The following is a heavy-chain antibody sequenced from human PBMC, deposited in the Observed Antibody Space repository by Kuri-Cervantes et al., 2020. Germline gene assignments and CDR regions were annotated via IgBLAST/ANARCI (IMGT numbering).Heavy chain of an antibody. V-gene: IGHV1-69*13. CDR3: ARDHGSGGSGDY. CDR1: GGTFSKCG. D-gene: IGHD2-15*01. CDR2: IIPILGTT. Sequence: SVKVSCKASGGTFSKCGLSWVRQAPGQGLEWMGGIIPILGTTNYAQNFQGRVTITADESTSTAYMELSSLRSEDTAVYYCARDHGSGGSGDYWGQGTLVTVSS. J-gene: IGHJ4*02.